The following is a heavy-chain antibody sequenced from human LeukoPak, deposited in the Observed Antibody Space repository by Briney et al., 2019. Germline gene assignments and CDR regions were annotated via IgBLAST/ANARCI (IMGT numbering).Heavy chain of an antibody. V-gene: IGHV3-23*01. J-gene: IGHJ4*02. D-gene: IGHD3-3*01. CDR3: AKSDDFWSGYSFDY. Sequence: HPGGSLRLSCAASGFTFSSYAMSWVRQAPGKGLEWVSAISGSGGSTYYADSVKGRFTISRDNSKNTLYLQMNSLRAEDTAVHYCAKSDDFWSGYSFDYWGQGTLVTVSS. CDR2: ISGSGGST. CDR1: GFTFSSYA.